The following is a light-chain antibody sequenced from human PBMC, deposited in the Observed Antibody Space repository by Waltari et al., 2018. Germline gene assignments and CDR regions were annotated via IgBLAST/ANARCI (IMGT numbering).Light chain of an antibody. CDR1: QSVRAS. J-gene: IGKJ1*01. Sequence: CRASQSVRASLAGYQQKGGQAPRLLIYGASRRATGIPDRFSGSGSVTDFSLTISRLEPEDFAVYYCQHYVRLPATFGQGTKVEI. CDR2: GAS. V-gene: IGKV3-20*01. CDR3: QHYVRLPAT.